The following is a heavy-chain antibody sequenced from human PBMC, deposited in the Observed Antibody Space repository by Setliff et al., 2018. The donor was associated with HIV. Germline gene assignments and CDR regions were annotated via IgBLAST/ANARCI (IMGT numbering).Heavy chain of an antibody. D-gene: IGHD3-22*01. Sequence: SETLSLTCTVSGDPINSHYWSWIRQPPGEGLEWIGHISYSEYTNYNPSLKSRVTISLDTSKKHFSLDLYSVTAADTATYYCARAFFFDTSGYRSYYHYMDVWGKGTTVTVSS. CDR3: ARAFFFDTSGYRSYYHYMDV. CDR2: ISYSEYT. J-gene: IGHJ6*03. V-gene: IGHV4-59*11. CDR1: GDPINSHY.